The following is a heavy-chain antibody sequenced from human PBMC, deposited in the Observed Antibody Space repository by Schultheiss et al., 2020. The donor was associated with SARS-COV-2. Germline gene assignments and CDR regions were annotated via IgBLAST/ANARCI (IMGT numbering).Heavy chain of an antibody. CDR1: GGSISSSY. CDR3: ASAPIYYDFWSGYSRGYGMDV. Sequence: SETLSLTCTVSGGSISSSYWSWIRQPPGKGLEWIGRIYTSGSTYYNPSLKSRVTISVDTSKNQFSLQLNSVTPEDTAVYYCASAPIYYDFWSGYSRGYGMDVWGQGTTVTVSS. D-gene: IGHD3-3*01. V-gene: IGHV4-4*08. CDR2: IYTSGST. J-gene: IGHJ6*02.